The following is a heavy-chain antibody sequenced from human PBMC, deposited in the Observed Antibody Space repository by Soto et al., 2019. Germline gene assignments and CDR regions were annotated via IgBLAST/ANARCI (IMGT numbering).Heavy chain of an antibody. CDR1: GYSLTSYW. V-gene: IGHV5-51*01. CDR3: ARIGSGWSHYFDY. J-gene: IGHJ4*02. Sequence: PGESLKISCKGSGYSLTSYWFGWVRQMPGKGLEWMGIIYPGDSDTRYSPSFQGQVTISADKSISTAYLQWSSLKASDTAMYYCARIGSGWSHYFDYWGQGTLVTVSS. CDR2: IYPGDSDT. D-gene: IGHD6-19*01.